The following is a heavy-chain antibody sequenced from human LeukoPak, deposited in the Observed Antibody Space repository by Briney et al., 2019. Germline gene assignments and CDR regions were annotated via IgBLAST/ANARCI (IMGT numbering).Heavy chain of an antibody. CDR2: INSSGGST. D-gene: IGHD1-1*01. CDR3: ARGHKVQLERRGPDY. J-gene: IGHJ4*02. V-gene: IGHV1-46*01. Sequence: ASVKVSCKASGYIFTSYNIYWVRQAPGQGLEWMGIINSSGGSTNYAQRFQGRVSMTRDTSISTAYMELSRLRSDDTAVYYCARGHKVQLERRGPDYWGQGTLVTVSS. CDR1: GYIFTSYN.